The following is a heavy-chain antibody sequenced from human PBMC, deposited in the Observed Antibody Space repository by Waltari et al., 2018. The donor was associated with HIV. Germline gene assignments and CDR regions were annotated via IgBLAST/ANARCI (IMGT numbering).Heavy chain of an antibody. D-gene: IGHD3-10*01. J-gene: IGHJ6*02. V-gene: IGHV1-8*01. CDR1: GYTFTSYD. Sequence: QVLLVQSGAEVKKPGASVKLSCKASGYTFTSYDINWVRQATGQGLEWLGWMNPNSGNTGYAKKFQGRVTMTRNTSISTAYMELNSLRSEDTAVYYCARGRNMIRGKYYYYYGMDVWGQGTTVTVSS. CDR2: MNPNSGNT. CDR3: ARGRNMIRGKYYYYYGMDV.